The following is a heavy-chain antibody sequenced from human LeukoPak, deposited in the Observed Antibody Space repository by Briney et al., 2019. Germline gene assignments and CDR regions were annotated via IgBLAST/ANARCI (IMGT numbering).Heavy chain of an antibody. J-gene: IGHJ4*02. V-gene: IGHV3-33*01. Sequence: GGSLRLSCEGSGFTFSSFGVHWVRQAPGRGLEGVANIWYDGSNKYYADSVKGRFTITRDNSKNTVYLQMNSLRAEDTAMYYCARDYGHYDRLDYWGQGTLVTVSS. D-gene: IGHD4-17*01. CDR1: GFTFSSFG. CDR2: IWYDGSNK. CDR3: ARDYGHYDRLDY.